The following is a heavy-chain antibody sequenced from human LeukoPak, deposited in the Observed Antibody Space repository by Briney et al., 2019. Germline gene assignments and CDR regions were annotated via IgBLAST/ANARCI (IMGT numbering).Heavy chain of an antibody. J-gene: IGHJ6*03. CDR1: GGYISSYY. CDR2: IYYSGST. D-gene: IGHD6-6*01. Sequence: SETLPPTCTVSGGYISSYYWSWIRPPPEKGLEGSGYIYYSGSTNYNPSHKTRDTVRIDTYKHDVSLKLSSVTAADTAVYYCARGLGSSSSHYYMDVWGKGTTVTVSS. V-gene: IGHV4-59*01. CDR3: ARGLGSSSSHYYMDV.